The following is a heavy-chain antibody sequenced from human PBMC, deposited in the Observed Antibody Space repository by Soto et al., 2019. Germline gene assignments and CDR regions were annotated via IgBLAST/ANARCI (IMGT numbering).Heavy chain of an antibody. CDR2: VSDSGST. Sequence: SRLRKNPGKGLEWIGYVSDSGSTKYNPSLRSRVTISVDTSKNRFSLKLNSVTAADTAVYYCARDSPHSFPYHGLDVPGQ. V-gene: IGHV4-59*01. CDR3: ARDSPHSFPYHGLDV. D-gene: IGHD3-16*02. J-gene: IGHJ6*02.